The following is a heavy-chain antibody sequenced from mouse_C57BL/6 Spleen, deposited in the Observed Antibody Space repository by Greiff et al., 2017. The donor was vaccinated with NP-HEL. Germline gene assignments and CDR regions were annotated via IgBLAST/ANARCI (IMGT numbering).Heavy chain of an antibody. CDR3: AGYGSRGDWYFDV. D-gene: IGHD1-1*01. V-gene: IGHV5-4*03. Sequence: EVMLVESGGGLVKPGGSLKLSCAASGFTFSSYAMSWVRQTPEKRLEWVATISDGGSYTYYPDNVKGRFTISRDNAKNNLYLQMSHLKSEDTAMYYCAGYGSRGDWYFDVWGTGTTVTVSS. CDR2: ISDGGSYT. J-gene: IGHJ1*03. CDR1: GFTFSSYA.